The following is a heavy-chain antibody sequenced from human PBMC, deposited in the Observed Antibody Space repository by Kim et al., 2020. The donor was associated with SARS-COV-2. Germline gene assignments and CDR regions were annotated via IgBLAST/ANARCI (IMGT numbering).Heavy chain of an antibody. V-gene: IGHV1-46*01. D-gene: IGHD3-9*01. J-gene: IGHJ4*02. Sequence: ASVKVSCKASGYSFISYHLHWVRQAPGQGLEWVATINPSGGRSSHARNLQGRVTLTVDRSTSTVFLEVTNLRSEDTALYYCARDGCTYDICHSGGFDYWGQGTLVTVSS. CDR2: INPSGGRS. CDR3: ARDGCTYDICHSGGFDY. CDR1: GYSFISYH.